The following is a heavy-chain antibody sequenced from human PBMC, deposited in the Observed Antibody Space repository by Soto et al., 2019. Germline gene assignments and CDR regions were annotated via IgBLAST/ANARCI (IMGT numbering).Heavy chain of an antibody. CDR1: GYSFTSYW. J-gene: IGHJ3*02. CDR3: ARVGEMSSQTGDWAFDI. V-gene: IGHV5-51*01. Sequence: GESLKISCKGSGYSFTSYWIGWVRQMPGKGLEWMGIIYPGDSDTRYSPSFQGQVTISADKSISTAYLQWSSLKASDTAMYYCARVGEMSSQTGDWAFDIWGQGTMVTVSS. CDR2: IYPGDSDT. D-gene: IGHD7-27*01.